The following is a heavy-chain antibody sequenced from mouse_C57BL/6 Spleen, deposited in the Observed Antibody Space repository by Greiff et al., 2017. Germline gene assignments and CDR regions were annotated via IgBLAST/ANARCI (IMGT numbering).Heavy chain of an antibody. V-gene: IGHV14-2*01. CDR1: GFNIKDYY. CDR3: APDYCGSSYVAY. CDR2: IDPEDGET. D-gene: IGHD1-1*01. Sequence: VQLKQSGAELVKPGASVKLSCTASGFNIKDYYMHWVKQRTEQGLEWIGRIDPEDGETKYAPKFQGKATITADTSSNTAYLQLSSLTSEGAAVYYCAPDYCGSSYVAYWGQGTLVTVSA. J-gene: IGHJ3*01.